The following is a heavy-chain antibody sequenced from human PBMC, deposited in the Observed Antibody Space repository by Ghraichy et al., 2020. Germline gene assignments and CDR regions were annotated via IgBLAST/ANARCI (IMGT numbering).Heavy chain of an antibody. D-gene: IGHD2-8*01. V-gene: IGHV4-34*01. J-gene: IGHJ4*01. CDR3: ARGRDGPMGDY. Sequence: SETLSLTCAVYGGSXXGYYWSWIRXPPGKGLEWIGEINHSGSTNYNPSIKSRVTISVDTSKNQFSLKLSSVTAADTAVYYCARGRDGPMGDYWGQGTLVTVSS. CDR1: GGSXXGYY. CDR2: INHSGST.